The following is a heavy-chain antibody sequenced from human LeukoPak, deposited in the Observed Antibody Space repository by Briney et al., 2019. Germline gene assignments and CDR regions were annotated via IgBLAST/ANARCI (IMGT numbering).Heavy chain of an antibody. CDR1: GHTPTTYG. CDR3: ARDPGIAAAGYYFDY. CDR2: ISANNGNT. V-gene: IGHV1-18*04. J-gene: IGHJ4*02. D-gene: IGHD6-13*01. Sequence: ASVKVSCKASGHTPTTYGISWVRQAPGQGLEWMGWISANNGNTKYAQKVQGRVTMTTDTSTSTAFVEVRSLRSEDTAVYYCARDPGIAAAGYYFDYWGQGTLVTVSS.